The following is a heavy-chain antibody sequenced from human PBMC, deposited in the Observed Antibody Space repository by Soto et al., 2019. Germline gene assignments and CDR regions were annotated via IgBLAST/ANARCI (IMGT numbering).Heavy chain of an antibody. CDR3: ARASSDYYYGMDV. D-gene: IGHD1-26*01. V-gene: IGHV4-61*01. J-gene: IGHJ6*02. CDR1: GGSVSSGSYY. CDR2: IYYSGST. Sequence: QVQLQESGPGLVKPSETLSLTCTVSGGSVSSGSYYWSWIRQPPGKGLEWIGYIYYSGSTNYNPSLTSRVTISVDTSKNQFSLKLSSVTAADTAVDYCARASSDYYYGMDVWGQGTTVTVSS.